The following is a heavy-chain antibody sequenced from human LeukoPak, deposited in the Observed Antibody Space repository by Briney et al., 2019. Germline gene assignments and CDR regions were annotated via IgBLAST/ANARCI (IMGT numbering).Heavy chain of an antibody. CDR3: AKDVHTVVVPAATQFDF. Sequence: GGSLRLSCAASGFTFDDFGMHWVRQPPGKGLEWVALISWDGDTTYYADSVKGRFTISRDNSKNYMYLEMKSLKNEDTALYYCAKDVHTVVVPAATQFDFWGQGTLVTVSS. CDR1: GFTFDDFG. V-gene: IGHV3-43*01. D-gene: IGHD2-2*01. CDR2: ISWDGDTT. J-gene: IGHJ4*02.